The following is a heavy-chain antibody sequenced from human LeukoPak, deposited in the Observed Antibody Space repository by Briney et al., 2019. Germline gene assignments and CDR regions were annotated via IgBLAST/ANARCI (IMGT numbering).Heavy chain of an antibody. CDR1: GGSISSSSYY. Sequence: SETLSLTCTVSGGSISSSSYYWGWIRQPPGKGLEWIGSIYYSGSTYYNPSLKSRVTISVDTSKNQFSLKLSSVTAADTAVYYCAREPRYYYDSSGYYYWVWFDPWGQGTLVTVSS. J-gene: IGHJ5*02. CDR3: AREPRYYYDSSGYYYWVWFDP. V-gene: IGHV4-39*07. CDR2: IYYSGST. D-gene: IGHD3-22*01.